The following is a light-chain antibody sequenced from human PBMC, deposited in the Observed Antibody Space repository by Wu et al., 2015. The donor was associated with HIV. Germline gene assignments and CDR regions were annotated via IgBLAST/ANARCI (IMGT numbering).Light chain of an antibody. CDR1: QGISTY. CDR3: QQLNSYPRT. CDR2: AAS. J-gene: IGKJ1*01. Sequence: DIQLTQSPSFLSASVGDRVTITCRASQGISTYLAWYQQKSGKAPKLLIYAASTLQRGVPSRFSGSGSGTEFTLTISSLQPEDFATYYCQQLNSYPRTFGQGTKVEVK. V-gene: IGKV1-9*01.